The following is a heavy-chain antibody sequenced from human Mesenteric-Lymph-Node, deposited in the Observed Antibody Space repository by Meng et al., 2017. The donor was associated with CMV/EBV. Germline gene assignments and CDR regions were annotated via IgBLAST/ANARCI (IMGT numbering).Heavy chain of an antibody. CDR1: GYTFTSYY. D-gene: IGHD2-2*01. Sequence: ASVKVSCKASGYTFTSYYMHWVRQAPGQGPEWMGWINPNSGGTNYAQKFQGRVTMTRDTSISTAYMELSRLRSDDTAVYYCARTMVPAARDPFDYWGQGTLVTVSS. V-gene: IGHV1-2*02. CDR2: INPNSGGT. CDR3: ARTMVPAARDPFDY. J-gene: IGHJ4*02.